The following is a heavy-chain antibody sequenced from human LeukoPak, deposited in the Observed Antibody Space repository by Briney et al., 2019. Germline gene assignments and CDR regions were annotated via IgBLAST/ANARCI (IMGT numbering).Heavy chain of an antibody. J-gene: IGHJ6*03. Sequence: PGGSLRLSCAASGFTFSSYRMNWVRQAPGKGLEWVSYISSSSSTIYYADSVKGRFTISRDNAKNSLYLQMNSLRAEDTAVYYCARDQVITYYYYYMDVWGKGTTVTVSS. CDR3: ARDQVITYYYYYMDV. CDR1: GFTFSSYR. D-gene: IGHD3-22*01. V-gene: IGHV3-48*04. CDR2: ISSSSSTI.